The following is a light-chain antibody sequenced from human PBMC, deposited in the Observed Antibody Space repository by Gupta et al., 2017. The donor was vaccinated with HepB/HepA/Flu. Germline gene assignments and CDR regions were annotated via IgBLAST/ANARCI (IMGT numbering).Light chain of an antibody. CDR1: QGSRID. CDR2: AAS. J-gene: IGKJ3*01. V-gene: IGKV1-6*01. CDR3: RQDFIHPLT. Sequence: AIQMTQLPPSLPASVGDRVTITCRATQGSRIDLGWYQQKPGKAPKILIYAASSLQSGVLSRFSGSGSGTDFTLTIISLQPEDFATSYCRQDFIHPLTFGPGTKVDIK.